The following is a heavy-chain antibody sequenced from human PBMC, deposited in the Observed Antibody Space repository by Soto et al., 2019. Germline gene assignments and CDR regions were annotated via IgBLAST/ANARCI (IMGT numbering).Heavy chain of an antibody. J-gene: IGHJ4*02. CDR1: GFTFSSYA. CDR3: ARGELYQLLYY. V-gene: IGHV3-30-3*01. D-gene: IGHD2-2*02. Sequence: GGSLRLSCAASGFTFSSYAMHWVRQAPGKGLEWVAVISYDGSNKYYADSVKGRFTISRDNSKNTLYLQMNSLRAEDTAVYYGARGELYQLLYYWGQGTLVTVSS. CDR2: ISYDGSNK.